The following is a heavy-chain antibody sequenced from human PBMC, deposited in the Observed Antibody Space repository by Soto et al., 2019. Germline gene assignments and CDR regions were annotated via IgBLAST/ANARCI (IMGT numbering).Heavy chain of an antibody. V-gene: IGHV1-18*01. CDR1: SYTFTSYG. CDR3: ARDTAAAGIFDY. D-gene: IGHD6-13*01. J-gene: IGHJ4*02. CDR2: ISAYNGNT. Sequence: QVQLVQSGAEVKKPGASVKVSCKASSYTFTSYGISWVRQAPGQGHEWMGWISAYNGNTNYAQKLQGRVTMTTDTSTSTAYMELRSLRSGDTAVYSCARDTAAAGIFDYWGQGTLVTVSS.